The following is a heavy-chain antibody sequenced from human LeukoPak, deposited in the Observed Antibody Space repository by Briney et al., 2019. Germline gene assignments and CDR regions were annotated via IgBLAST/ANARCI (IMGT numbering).Heavy chain of an antibody. CDR3: AKSGLGDRYYFDY. D-gene: IGHD3-10*01. V-gene: IGHV4-39*07. CDR1: GGSISSSSYY. J-gene: IGHJ4*02. CDR2: IYYSGST. Sequence: KASETLSLTCTVSGGSISSSSYYWGWIRQPPGKGLEWIGSIYYSGSTYYNPSLKSRVTISVDTSKNQFSLKLSSVTAADTAVYYCAKSGLGDRYYFDYWGQGTLVTVSS.